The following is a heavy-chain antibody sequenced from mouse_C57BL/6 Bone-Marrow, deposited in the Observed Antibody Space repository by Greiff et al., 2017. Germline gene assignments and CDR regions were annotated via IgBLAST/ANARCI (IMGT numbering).Heavy chain of an antibody. CDR1: GFSLTSYG. CDR2: IWGVGST. V-gene: IGHV2-6*01. D-gene: IGHD2-2*01. J-gene: IGHJ3*01. Sequence: VKVVESGPGLVAPSQSLSITCTVSGFSLTSYGVDWVRQSPGKGLEWLGVIWGVGSTNYNSALKSRLSISKDNSKSQVFLKMNRLQTDDTARYYCASLGGYDGFAYWGQGTLVTVSA. CDR3: ASLGGYDGFAY.